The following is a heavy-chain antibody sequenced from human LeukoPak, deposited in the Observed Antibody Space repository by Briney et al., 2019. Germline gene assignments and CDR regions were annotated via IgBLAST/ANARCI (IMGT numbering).Heavy chain of an antibody. Sequence: PGGSLRLSCAAAGFTFSSFGMHWVRQAPGKGLEWVAVIWYDGSNKYYADSVKGRFTISRDNSKNTLYLQMNSLRAEDTAVYYCARGSWETDYWGQGTLVTVSS. J-gene: IGHJ4*02. V-gene: IGHV3-33*01. CDR3: ARGSWETDY. CDR1: GFTFSSFG. D-gene: IGHD1-26*01. CDR2: IWYDGSNK.